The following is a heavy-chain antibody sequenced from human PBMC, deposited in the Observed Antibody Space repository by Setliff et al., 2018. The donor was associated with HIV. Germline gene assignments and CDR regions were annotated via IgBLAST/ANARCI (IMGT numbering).Heavy chain of an antibody. V-gene: IGHV1-2*02. D-gene: IGHD3-22*01. Sequence: GASVKVSCKTFGYYFNIDYMHWVRQAPGQGLEWMGWVNPNSGGTNYAPKFQGRVTMTWDTSISTAYMELSRLRSDDTAMYYCARGMDYYDTSGYYQYYFDYWGQGTLVTVSS. J-gene: IGHJ4*02. CDR2: VNPNSGGT. CDR1: GYYFNIDY. CDR3: ARGMDYYDTSGYYQYYFDY.